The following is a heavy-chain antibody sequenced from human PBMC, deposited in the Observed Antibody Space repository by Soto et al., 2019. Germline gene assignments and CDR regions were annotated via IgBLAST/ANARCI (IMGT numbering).Heavy chain of an antibody. CDR1: GGSISSSHW. D-gene: IGHD3-9*01. Sequence: QVQLQESGPGLVKPSGTLSRTCAVSGGSISSSHWWTWVRRSPGKGLEYIGEISHSGTSNSNPSLKSRVTLSVDKSKNHFSLTLTSVTAADTAVYYCARVVLTITRGAFDAWGQGTLVIVSS. J-gene: IGHJ3*01. V-gene: IGHV4-4*02. CDR2: ISHSGTS. CDR3: ARVVLTITRGAFDA.